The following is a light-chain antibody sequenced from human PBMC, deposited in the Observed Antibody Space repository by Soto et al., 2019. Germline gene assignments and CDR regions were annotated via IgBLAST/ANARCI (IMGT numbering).Light chain of an antibody. V-gene: IGKV1-5*03. CDR3: QQYSSYSRT. CDR1: QSISSW. J-gene: IGKJ1*01. CDR2: KAS. Sequence: DIQMTQSPSTLSASVGDRVTITCRASQSISSWLAWYQQKPGKAPKLLIYKASSVESGVPTRFSGSGSGTDFTLTISSLQPDDFATYYCQQYSSYSRTFGQGTKVEIK.